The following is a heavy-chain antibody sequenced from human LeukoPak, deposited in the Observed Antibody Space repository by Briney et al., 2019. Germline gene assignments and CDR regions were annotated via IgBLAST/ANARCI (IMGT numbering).Heavy chain of an antibody. CDR2: INHSGST. V-gene: IGHV4-34*01. Sequence: SETLSLTCAVYGGSFSGYYWSWIRQPPGKGLEWIGKINHSGSTNYNPSLKSRVTISVDTSKNQFSLKLSSVTAADTAVYYCARHALSIAVAWGFDPRGQGTLVTVSS. CDR1: GGSFSGYY. J-gene: IGHJ5*02. D-gene: IGHD6-19*01. CDR3: ARHALSIAVAWGFDP.